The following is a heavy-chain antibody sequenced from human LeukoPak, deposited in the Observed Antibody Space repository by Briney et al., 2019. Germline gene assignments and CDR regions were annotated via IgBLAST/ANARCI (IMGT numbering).Heavy chain of an antibody. J-gene: IGHJ4*02. CDR2: IKTKTDGGTT. CDR3: TTVIDPLDYIWGSFDY. CDR1: GFTFKNAW. V-gene: IGHV3-15*01. Sequence: GGSLRLSCAASGFTFKNAWMIWVRQAPGKGLEWVGRIKTKTDGGTTDYAAPVKGRFTISRDDSKNTLYLQMNSLKTEDTAVYYCTTVIDPLDYIWGSFDYWGQGTLVTVSS. D-gene: IGHD3-16*01.